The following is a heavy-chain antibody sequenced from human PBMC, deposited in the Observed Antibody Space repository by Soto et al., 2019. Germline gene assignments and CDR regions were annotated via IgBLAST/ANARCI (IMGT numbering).Heavy chain of an antibody. D-gene: IGHD2-8*01. CDR2: IYPGDSDT. CDR1: GYSFTSYW. Sequence: GESLKISCKGSGYSFTSYWIGWVRQMPGKGLEWMGIIYPGDSDTRYSPSFQCQVTISADKSISTAYLQWSSLKASDTAMYYCARSITVYCTNGVCSNRAPDYGMDVWGQGTTVTVSS. V-gene: IGHV5-51*01. CDR3: ARSITVYCTNGVCSNRAPDYGMDV. J-gene: IGHJ6*02.